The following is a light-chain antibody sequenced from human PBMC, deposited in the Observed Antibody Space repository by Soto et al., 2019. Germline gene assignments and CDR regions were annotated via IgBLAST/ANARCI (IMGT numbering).Light chain of an antibody. CDR2: RDN. Sequence: QSVLSQPPSASGTPGQTVTMSCSGSSSNTGSNAVDWYQQLPGTAPKLVIYRDNQRPSGVPDRFSASKSGTSASLAISGLQSEDEADYYCASWDGSLKRALFGGWTKLTVL. V-gene: IGLV1-44*01. J-gene: IGLJ2*01. CDR1: SSNTGSNA. CDR3: ASWDGSLKRAL.